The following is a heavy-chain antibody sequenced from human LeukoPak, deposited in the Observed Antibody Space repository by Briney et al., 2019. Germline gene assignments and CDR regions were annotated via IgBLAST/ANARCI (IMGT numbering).Heavy chain of an antibody. J-gene: IGHJ5*02. V-gene: IGHV4-31*03. CDR3: ARDPSRRFGA. CDR1: GGSISSGGYY. Sequence: SETLSLACTVSGGSISSGGYYWSWIRQHPGKGLEWIGYIYYSGSTYYNPSLKSRVTISVDTSKNQFSLKLSSVTAADTAVYYCARDPSRRFGAWGQGTLVTVSS. D-gene: IGHD3-3*01. CDR2: IYYSGST.